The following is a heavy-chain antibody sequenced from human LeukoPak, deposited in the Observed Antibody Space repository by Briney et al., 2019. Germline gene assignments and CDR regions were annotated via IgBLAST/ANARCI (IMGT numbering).Heavy chain of an antibody. D-gene: IGHD4-17*01. CDR2: INPNSGGT. CDR3: ARGPDYGDYIGY. CDR1: AYTFTVYY. V-gene: IGHV1-2*02. Sequence: ASVTVSCKASAYTFTVYYMHWVRQAPGQGLEWMGWINPNSGGTNYAQKFQGRVTMTRDTSISTAYMELSRLRSDDTAVYYCARGPDYGDYIGYWGQGTLVTVSS. J-gene: IGHJ4*02.